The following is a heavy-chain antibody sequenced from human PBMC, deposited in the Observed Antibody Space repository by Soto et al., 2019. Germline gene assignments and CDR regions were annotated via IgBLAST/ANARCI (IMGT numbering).Heavy chain of an antibody. CDR1: GGTFSSYA. Sequence: QVQLVQSGAEVKKPGSSVKVSCKASGGTFSSYAISWVRQAPGQGLEWMGGIIPIFGTANYAQKFQGRVTITADESTSTAYLDLSSLRTEDTAVYYCARDDDFWRRYLRTKHYYYGMDVWGQGTTVTVSS. J-gene: IGHJ6*02. CDR3: ARDDDFWRRYLRTKHYYYGMDV. V-gene: IGHV1-69*01. D-gene: IGHD3-3*01. CDR2: IIPIFGTA.